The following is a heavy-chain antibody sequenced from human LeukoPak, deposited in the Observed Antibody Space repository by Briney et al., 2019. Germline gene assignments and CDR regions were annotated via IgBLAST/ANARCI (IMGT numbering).Heavy chain of an antibody. CDR1: GFTFSSYA. D-gene: IGHD3-10*01. J-gene: IGHJ4*02. Sequence: QPGGSLRLSCAASGFTFSSYAMSWVRQAPGKGLEWVSAISGSGSSTYYADSVKGRFTISRDNSKNTLYLEVISLTAEDTAVYYCAKDDAWLRFGEWSQGTLVTVSS. CDR3: AKDDAWLRFGE. V-gene: IGHV3-23*01. CDR2: ISGSGSST.